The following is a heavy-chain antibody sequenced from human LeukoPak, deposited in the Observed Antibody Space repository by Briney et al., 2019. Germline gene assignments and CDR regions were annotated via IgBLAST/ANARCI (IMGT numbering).Heavy chain of an antibody. CDR1: GYSFTSYW. D-gene: IGHD5-18*01. CDR3: ARHSSQTRYSYGGLDYYYGMDV. J-gene: IGHJ6*02. Sequence: GESLKISCKGSGYSFTSYWIGWVRQMPGKGLEWMGIIYPGDSDTRYSPSFQGQVTISADKSISTAYLQWSSLKASDTAMYYCARHSSQTRYSYGGLDYYYGMDVWGQGTTVTVSS. CDR2: IYPGDSDT. V-gene: IGHV5-51*01.